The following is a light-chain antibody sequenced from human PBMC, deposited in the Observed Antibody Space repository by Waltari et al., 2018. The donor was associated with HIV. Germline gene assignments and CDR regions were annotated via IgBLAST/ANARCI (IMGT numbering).Light chain of an antibody. CDR2: AAV. V-gene: IGKV1-39*01. CDR3: QQNYKIPRT. Sequence: DIQMTHSRSSLSASVGDAVTITCRASQRIDTSLNWYQHNPGQAPQLLIYAAVNLQSGVPSRLSGGGLGTEFTHTINTLQVEDFATYYCQQNYKIPRTFGGGTNLELK. CDR1: QRIDTS. J-gene: IGKJ4*01.